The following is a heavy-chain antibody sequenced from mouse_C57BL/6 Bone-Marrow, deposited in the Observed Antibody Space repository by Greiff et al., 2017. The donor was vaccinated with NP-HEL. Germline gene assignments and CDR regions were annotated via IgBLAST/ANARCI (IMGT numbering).Heavy chain of an antibody. J-gene: IGHJ4*01. D-gene: IGHD5-1*01. CDR1: GYAFSSYW. V-gene: IGHV1-80*01. CDR3: AREYPYYYAIDY. Sequence: VQLQQSGAELVKPGASVKISCKASGYAFSSYWMNWVKQRPGKGLEWIGQIYPGDGDTNYNGKFKGKATLTADKSSSTAYMHLSSLTSEDSAVYFCAREYPYYYAIDYWGQGTSVTVSS. CDR2: IYPGDGDT.